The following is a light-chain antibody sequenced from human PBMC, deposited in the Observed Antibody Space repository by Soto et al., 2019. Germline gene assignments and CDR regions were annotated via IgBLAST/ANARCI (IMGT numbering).Light chain of an antibody. Sequence: ALTQPASVSGSPGQSITISCTGTSSDVGGYNYVSWYQQHPGKAPKLMIYEVTNRPSGVSNRFSGSKSGNTASLTISGLQAEDEADYYCSSYTSSSPYVFGTGTKVTVL. V-gene: IGLV2-14*01. CDR3: SSYTSSSPYV. CDR2: EVT. J-gene: IGLJ1*01. CDR1: SSDVGGYNY.